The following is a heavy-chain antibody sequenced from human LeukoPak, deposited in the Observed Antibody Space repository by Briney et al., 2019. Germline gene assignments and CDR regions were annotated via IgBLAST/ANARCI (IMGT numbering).Heavy chain of an antibody. CDR3: ARRLLKYYYGSGSYQP. CDR1: GGSISSYY. J-gene: IGHJ6*04. V-gene: IGHV4-59*01. D-gene: IGHD3-10*01. CDR2: IYYSGST. Sequence: PSETLSLTCTVSGGSISSYYWSWIRQPPGKGLEWIGYIYYSGSTNYNPSLKSRVTISLDTSKYQFSLKLSSVTAEDTAVYYCARRLLKYYYGSGSYQPWGKGTTVTVSS.